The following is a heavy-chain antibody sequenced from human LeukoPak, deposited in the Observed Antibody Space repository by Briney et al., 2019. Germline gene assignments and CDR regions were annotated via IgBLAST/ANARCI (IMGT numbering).Heavy chain of an antibody. CDR2: IYYSGST. V-gene: IGHV4-39*02. CDR1: GGSISSSSYY. Sequence: SETLSLTCTASGGSISSSSYYWGWIRQPPGKGLEWIGSIYYSGSTYYNPSLKSRVTISVDTSKNQFSLKLSSVTAADTAVYYCARDRTVEAFDIWGQGTMVTVSS. D-gene: IGHD5-24*01. J-gene: IGHJ3*02. CDR3: ARDRTVEAFDI.